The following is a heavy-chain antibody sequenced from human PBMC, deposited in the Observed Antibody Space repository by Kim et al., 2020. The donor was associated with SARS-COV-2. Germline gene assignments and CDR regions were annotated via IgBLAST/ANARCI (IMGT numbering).Heavy chain of an antibody. D-gene: IGHD3-22*01. J-gene: IGHJ5*02. Sequence: SETLSLTCTVSGGSISSSSYYWGWIRQPPGKGLEWIGSIYYSGSTYYNPSLKSRVTISVDTSKNQFSLKLSSVTAADTAVYYCARQRYYYDLSWFDPWGQGTLVTVSS. V-gene: IGHV4-39*01. CDR3: ARQRYYYDLSWFDP. CDR2: IYYSGST. CDR1: GGSISSSSYY.